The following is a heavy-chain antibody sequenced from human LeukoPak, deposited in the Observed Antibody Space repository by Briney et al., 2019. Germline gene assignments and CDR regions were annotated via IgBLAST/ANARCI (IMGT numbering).Heavy chain of an antibody. Sequence: PSETLSLTCTVSGSSISSGSYYSSWFRQPAGKGLEWIGRIYTSGSTNYNPSLKSRVTISVDTSKNQFSLKLSSVTAADTAVYYCARERYWFDPWGQGTLVTVSS. CDR2: IYTSGST. CDR1: GSSISSGSYY. CDR3: ARERYWFDP. J-gene: IGHJ5*02. V-gene: IGHV4-61*02.